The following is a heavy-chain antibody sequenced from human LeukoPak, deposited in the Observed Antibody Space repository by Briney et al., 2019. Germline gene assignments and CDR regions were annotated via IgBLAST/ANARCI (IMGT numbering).Heavy chain of an antibody. CDR2: ISYDGSSE. CDR3: ARAGGHYNWNFGDAIDI. D-gene: IGHD1-20*01. V-gene: IGHV3-30*04. CDR1: GFTFSSYA. Sequence: GGSLRLSCAASGFTFSSYAMHWFRQAPGKGLEWVAVISYDGSSEYYAGSVKGRFTISRDSSKNTLYLQMSSLRAEDTAVYYCARAGGHYNWNFGDAIDIWGQGTMVTVSS. J-gene: IGHJ3*02.